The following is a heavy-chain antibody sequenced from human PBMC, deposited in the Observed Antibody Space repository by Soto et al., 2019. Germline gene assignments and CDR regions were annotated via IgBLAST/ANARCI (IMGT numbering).Heavy chain of an antibody. V-gene: IGHV1-8*01. CDR2: MNPNSGNT. D-gene: IGHD3-10*01. CDR3: ARGRITMVRGVRRYYFDY. CDR1: GYTFTSYD. J-gene: IGHJ4*02. Sequence: QVPLVQSGAEVKKPGASVKVSCKASGYTFTSYDINWVRQATGQGLEWMGWMNPNSGNTGYAQKFQGRVTMTRNTSISTAYMELSSLRSEDTAVYYCARGRITMVRGVRRYYFDYWGQGTLVTVSS.